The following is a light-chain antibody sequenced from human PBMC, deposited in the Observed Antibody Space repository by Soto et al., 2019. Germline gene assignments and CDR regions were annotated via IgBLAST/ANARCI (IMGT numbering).Light chain of an antibody. CDR1: SSDVGNYKY. J-gene: IGLJ2*01. CDR3: SSYTNSDTPI. CDR2: EVN. Sequence: QSALTQPTSVSGSPGQSITISCSGSSSDVGNYKYVSWYQHHPGKAPKLLIYEVNNRPSGVSNRFSGSKSDNTASLTISGLQAEDEADYYCSSYTNSDTPIFGGGTKLTV. V-gene: IGLV2-14*01.